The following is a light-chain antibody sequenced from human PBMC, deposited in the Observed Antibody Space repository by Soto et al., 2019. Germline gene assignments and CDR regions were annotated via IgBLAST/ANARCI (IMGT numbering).Light chain of an antibody. Sequence: SYELTQPPSVSVAPGKTARITCGGANIGSKSVHWYQQKPGQAPVLVIYYDSDRPSGIPERFSGSNSGNTATLTISRVEAGDEADYYCQVWDNSIDHPVVFGGGTKLTVL. CDR2: YDS. CDR3: QVWDNSIDHPVV. J-gene: IGLJ2*01. V-gene: IGLV3-21*04. CDR1: NIGSKS.